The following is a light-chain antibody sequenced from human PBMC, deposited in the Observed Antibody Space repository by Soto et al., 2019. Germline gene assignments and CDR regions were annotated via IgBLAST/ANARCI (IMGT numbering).Light chain of an antibody. CDR1: QSISSG. CDR2: DVS. J-gene: IGKJ1*01. V-gene: IGKV1-5*01. Sequence: DIQMTQSPSTLSASVGDRVTITCRASQSISSGLAWYQQKPGKAPKLLIYDVSSLESGVPSRFSGSGSGTEFPLTISSLQPDDSATYYCQQYNSFWTFGQWTKVEIK. CDR3: QQYNSFWT.